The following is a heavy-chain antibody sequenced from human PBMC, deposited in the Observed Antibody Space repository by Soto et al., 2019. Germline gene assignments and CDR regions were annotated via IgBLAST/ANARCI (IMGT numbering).Heavy chain of an antibody. CDR2: INPSGGST. CDR1: GYTFTSYY. V-gene: IGHV1-46*01. Sequence: ASVKVSCKASGYTFTSYYMHWVRQAPGQGLEWMGIINPSGGSTSYAQKFQGRVTMTRDTSTSTVYMELSSLRSEDTAVYYCARDHIAAPVLNWFHPSGQGTLVTVSS. D-gene: IGHD6-13*01. J-gene: IGHJ5*02. CDR3: ARDHIAAPVLNWFHP.